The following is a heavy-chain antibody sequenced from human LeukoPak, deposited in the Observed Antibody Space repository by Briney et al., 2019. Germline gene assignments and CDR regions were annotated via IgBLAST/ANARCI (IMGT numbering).Heavy chain of an antibody. CDR2: IYPGDSGT. V-gene: IGHV5-51*01. Sequence: GESLKISCKGSGYSFTSYWIGWVRQMPGKGLEWMGIIYPGDSGTRYSPSFQGQVTISADKSISTAYLQWSSLKASDTAMYYCARRRPFTIFGVVKTLGWFDPWGQGTLVTVSS. D-gene: IGHD3-3*01. J-gene: IGHJ5*02. CDR1: GYSFTSYW. CDR3: ARRRPFTIFGVVKTLGWFDP.